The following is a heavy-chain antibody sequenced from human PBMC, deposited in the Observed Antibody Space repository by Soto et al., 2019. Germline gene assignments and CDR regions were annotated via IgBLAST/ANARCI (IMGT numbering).Heavy chain of an antibody. J-gene: IGHJ5*02. Sequence: ATLKESGPVLVKPTETLTLTCSVSGFSLNDAQVGVAWIRQTPGKALEWLALISSVDAKSYNPSLKTRLSTPQDISNSLVVLTVTNVSPVDTATYFCARAQNLFGSSDWLDPWGRGTLVTVSA. CDR3: ARAQNLFGSSDWLDP. D-gene: IGHD2-15*01. CDR1: GFSLNDAQVG. V-gene: IGHV2-26*01. CDR2: ISSVDAK.